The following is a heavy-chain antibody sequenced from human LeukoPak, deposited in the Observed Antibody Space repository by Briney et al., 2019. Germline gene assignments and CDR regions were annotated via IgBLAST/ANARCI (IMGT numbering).Heavy chain of an antibody. CDR1: EFTFNNYA. V-gene: IGHV3-23*01. J-gene: IGHJ4*02. CDR2: ISGSGGST. CDR3: AKDILAAGLFFDY. Sequence: GGSLRLSCAASEFTFNNYAMNWVRQAPGKGLEWVSTISGSGGSTFYADSVKGRFTISRDDAKNSLYLQMNSLRADDTAVYYCAKDILAAGLFFDYWGQGILVTVSS. D-gene: IGHD6-13*01.